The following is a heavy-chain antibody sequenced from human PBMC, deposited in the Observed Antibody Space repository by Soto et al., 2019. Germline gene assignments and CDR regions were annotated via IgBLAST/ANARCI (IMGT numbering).Heavy chain of an antibody. D-gene: IGHD2-2*01. J-gene: IGHJ5*02. CDR1: GGSISSYY. CDR3: ARVVANGWFDP. CDR2: IYYSGST. Sequence: SSETLSLTCNVSGGSISSYYWSWIRQPPGKGLEWIGYIYYSGSTNYNPSLKSRVTISVDTSKNQFSLKQSSVTAADTAVYYCARVVANGWFDPWGQGTLVTVSS. V-gene: IGHV4-59*01.